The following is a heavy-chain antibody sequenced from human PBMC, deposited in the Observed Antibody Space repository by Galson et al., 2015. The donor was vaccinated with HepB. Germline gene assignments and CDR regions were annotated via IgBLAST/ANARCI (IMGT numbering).Heavy chain of an antibody. V-gene: IGHV2-5*02. CDR3: ARAYNGILAGFPLYYFDY. J-gene: IGHJ4*02. CDR2: NYWDDDK. Sequence: PALVKPTQTLTLTCTFSGFSLGTSAVGVGWIRQPPGKALEWLAINYWDDDKRYSPSLRSRLTLTKDTSKNQVVLTMTNMDPVDTATYYCARAYNGILAGFPLYYFDYWGQGTLVTVSS. CDR1: GFSLGTSAVG. D-gene: IGHD3-9*01.